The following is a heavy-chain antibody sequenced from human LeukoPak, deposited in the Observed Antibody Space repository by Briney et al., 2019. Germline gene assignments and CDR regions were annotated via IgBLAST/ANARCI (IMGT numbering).Heavy chain of an antibody. J-gene: IGHJ4*02. CDR3: ARVIGYCSGGSCYFDY. Sequence: PGGSLRLSCAASGFTVSSYYMTWVRQAPGKGLEWVSVMYSGGSTYYADSVKGRVAISRDNSQNTVFLQMNSVRVEDTAVYYCARVIGYCSGGSCYFDYWGQGSLVTVSS. CDR2: MYSGGST. CDR1: GFTVSSYY. V-gene: IGHV3-66*01. D-gene: IGHD2-15*01.